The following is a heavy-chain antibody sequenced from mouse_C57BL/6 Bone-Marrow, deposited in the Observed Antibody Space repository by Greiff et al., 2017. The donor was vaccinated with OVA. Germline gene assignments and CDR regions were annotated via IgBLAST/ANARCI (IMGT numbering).Heavy chain of an antibody. V-gene: IGHV1-52*01. Sequence: QVQLQQPGAELVRPGSSVKLSCKASGYTFTSYWMHWVKQRPIQGLEWIGNIDPSDSETHYNQKFKDKATLTVDKSSSTADMQLSSLTSEDSAVYYCARLGYYPFADWGQGTLVTVSA. CDR2: IDPSDSET. CDR3: ARLGYYPFAD. D-gene: IGHD2-3*01. J-gene: IGHJ3*01. CDR1: GYTFTSYW.